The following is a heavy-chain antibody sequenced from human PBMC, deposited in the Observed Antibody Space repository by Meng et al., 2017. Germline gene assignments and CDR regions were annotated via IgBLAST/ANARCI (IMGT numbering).Heavy chain of an antibody. J-gene: IGHJ4*02. CDR2: IYHSGST. D-gene: IGHD7-27*01. Sequence: QGDVQESGPGLVKPSGTLALTCAVSGGSISSSNWWSWVRQPPGKGLEWIGEIYHSGSTNYNPSLKSRVTISVDKSKNQFSLKLSSVTAADTAVYYCARIGDWGSTRYFDYWGQGTLVTVSS. V-gene: IGHV4-4*02. CDR1: GGSISSSNW. CDR3: ARIGDWGSTRYFDY.